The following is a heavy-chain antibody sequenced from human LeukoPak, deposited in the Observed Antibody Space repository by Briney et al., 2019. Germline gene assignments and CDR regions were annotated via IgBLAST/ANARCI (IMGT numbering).Heavy chain of an antibody. V-gene: IGHV4-34*01. CDR1: GHSFSGYY. CDR3: ARGPFGFDV. J-gene: IGHJ6*04. Sequence: PSETLSLTCAVYGHSFSGYYWNWFRQPPGKGLEWIGEINHSGTTNYNPSLESRVTLLLDTPKNQFSLNLRSVAAAGTAIYFCARGPFGFDVWGKGTPVTVSS. CDR2: INHSGTT.